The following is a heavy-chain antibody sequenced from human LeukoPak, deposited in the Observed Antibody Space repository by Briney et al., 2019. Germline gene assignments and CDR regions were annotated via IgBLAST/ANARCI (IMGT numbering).Heavy chain of an antibody. CDR2: INPNSGGT. CDR1: GYTFTSYG. J-gene: IGHJ4*02. CDR3: ARDGLGIEY. Sequence: GASVKVSCKASGYTFTSYGISWVRQAPGQGLEWMGWINPNSGGTNYAQKFQGRVIMTRDTSISTAYMELSRLTSDDTATFYCARDGLGIEYWGQGTLVTVSS. D-gene: IGHD6-6*01. V-gene: IGHV1-2*02.